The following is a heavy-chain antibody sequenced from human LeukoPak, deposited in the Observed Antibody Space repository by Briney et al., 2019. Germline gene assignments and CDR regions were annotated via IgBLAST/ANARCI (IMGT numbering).Heavy chain of an antibody. V-gene: IGHV7-4-1*02. CDR1: GYTFTSYA. CDR2: INTNTGNP. J-gene: IGHJ6*02. D-gene: IGHD6-19*01. CDR3: AREEESGWYPWDYYYYYGMDV. Sequence: GASVKVSCKASGYTFTSYAMSWVRQAPGQGLEWMGWINTNTGNPTYAQGFTGRFVFSLDTSVSTAYLQISSLKAEDTAVYYCAREEESGWYPWDYYYYYGMDVWGQGTTVTVSS.